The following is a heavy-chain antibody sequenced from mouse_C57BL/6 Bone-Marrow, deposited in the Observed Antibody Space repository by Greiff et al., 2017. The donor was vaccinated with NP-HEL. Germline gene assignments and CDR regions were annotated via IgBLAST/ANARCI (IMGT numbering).Heavy chain of an antibody. D-gene: IGHD3-1*01. CDR3: ARSGPRFAY. V-gene: IGHV1-4*01. Sequence: QVHVKQSGAELARPGASVKMSCKASGYTFTSYTMHWVKQRPGQGLEWIGYINPSSGYTKYNQKFKDKATLTADKSSSTAYMQLSSLTSEDSAVYYCARSGPRFAYWGQGTLVTVSA. CDR1: GYTFTSYT. J-gene: IGHJ3*01. CDR2: INPSSGYT.